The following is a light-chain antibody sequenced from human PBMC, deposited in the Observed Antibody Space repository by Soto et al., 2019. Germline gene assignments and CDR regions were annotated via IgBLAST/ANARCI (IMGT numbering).Light chain of an antibody. CDR3: QQRSNWPRT. V-gene: IGKV3-11*01. CDR2: DAS. J-gene: IGKJ1*01. CDR1: QSVRSY. Sequence: EIVLTQSPATRSLSPGERATLSCRASQSVRSYLAWYQQKPGQAPRLLIYDASNRATGIPARFSGSGSGTDFTLTISSLEPEDFAVYYCQQRSNWPRTFGQGTKVEIK.